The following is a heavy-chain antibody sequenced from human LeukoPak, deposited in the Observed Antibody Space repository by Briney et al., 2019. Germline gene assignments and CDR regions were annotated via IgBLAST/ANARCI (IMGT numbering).Heavy chain of an antibody. V-gene: IGHV3-7*01. CDR2: IKQDGSEK. Sequence: GGSLRLSCAASGFTFSSYWMSWVRQAPGKVLEWVANIKQDGSEKYYVDSVKGRFTISRDNAKNSLYLQMNSLRAEDTAVYYCARVWWNGRDAFDIWGQGTMVTVSS. D-gene: IGHD1-1*01. CDR3: ARVWWNGRDAFDI. J-gene: IGHJ3*02. CDR1: GFTFSSYW.